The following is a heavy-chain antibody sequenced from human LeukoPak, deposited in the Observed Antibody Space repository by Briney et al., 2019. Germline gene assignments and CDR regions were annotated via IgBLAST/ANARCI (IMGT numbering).Heavy chain of an antibody. CDR1: GYTFTSYD. J-gene: IGHJ5*02. CDR2: MNPNSGNT. V-gene: IGHV1-8*01. CDR3: ARSRPAKRINWFDP. Sequence: APVKVSCKASGYTFTSYDINWVRQATGQGLEWMGWMNPNSGNTGYAQKFQGRVTMTRNTSISTAYMELSSLRSEDTAVYYCARSRPAKRINWFDPWGQGTLVTVSS. D-gene: IGHD1-14*01.